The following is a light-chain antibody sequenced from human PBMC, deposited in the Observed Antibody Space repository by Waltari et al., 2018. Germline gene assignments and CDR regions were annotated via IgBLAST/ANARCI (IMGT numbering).Light chain of an antibody. CDR2: DVS. CDR3: SSYITSSTL. J-gene: IGLJ2*01. Sequence: QSALTQPASVSGSPGQSITISCTGTSSDVGYNYFSWYQPFPGKAPKLVIYDVSHRPSGVSNRFSGSKSGNTASLTISGLQAEDEADYLCSSYITSSTLFGGGTKLTVL. CDR1: SSDVGYNY. V-gene: IGLV2-14*01.